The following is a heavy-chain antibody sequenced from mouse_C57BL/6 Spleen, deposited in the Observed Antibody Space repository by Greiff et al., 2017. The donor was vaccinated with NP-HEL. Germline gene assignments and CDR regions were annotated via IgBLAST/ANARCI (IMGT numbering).Heavy chain of an antibody. Sequence: VQLQQSGAELVMPGASVKLSCKASGYTFTSYWMHWVKQRPGQGLEWIGEIDPSDSYTNYNQKFKGKSTLTVDKSSSTAYMQLSSLTSEDSAVYYCARGTTVVEGTWFAYWGQGTLVTVSA. CDR2: IDPSDSYT. J-gene: IGHJ3*01. CDR3: ARGTTVVEGTWFAY. CDR1: GYTFTSYW. V-gene: IGHV1-69*01. D-gene: IGHD1-1*01.